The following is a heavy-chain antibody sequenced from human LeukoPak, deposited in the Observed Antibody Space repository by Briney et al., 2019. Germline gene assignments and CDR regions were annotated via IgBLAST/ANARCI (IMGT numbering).Heavy chain of an antibody. CDR3: ARGQGYCSSTSCYTGWFDP. Sequence: PSETLSLTYTVSGGSISSGSYYWSWIRQPAGKGLEWIGRIYTSGSTNYNPSLKSRVTISVDTSKNQFSLKLSSVTAADTAVYHCARGQGYCSSTSCYTGWFDPWGQGTLVTVSS. CDR1: GGSISSGSYY. J-gene: IGHJ5*02. V-gene: IGHV4-61*02. D-gene: IGHD2-2*02. CDR2: IYTSGST.